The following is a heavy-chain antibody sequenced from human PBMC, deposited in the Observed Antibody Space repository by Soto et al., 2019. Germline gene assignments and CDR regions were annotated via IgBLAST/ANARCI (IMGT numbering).Heavy chain of an antibody. Sequence: QVQLQESGPGLVKPSQTLSLTCTVSGGSISSGGYYWSWIGQHPGKGLEWIGYIYYNGGTYYNPSLKSRVTISVDTSKNQFSLKLSSVTAADTAVYYCARSPSSSWYLHFDYWGQGTLVTVSS. CDR3: ARSPSSSWYLHFDY. V-gene: IGHV4-31*03. CDR2: IYYNGGT. J-gene: IGHJ4*02. D-gene: IGHD6-13*01. CDR1: GGSISSGGYY.